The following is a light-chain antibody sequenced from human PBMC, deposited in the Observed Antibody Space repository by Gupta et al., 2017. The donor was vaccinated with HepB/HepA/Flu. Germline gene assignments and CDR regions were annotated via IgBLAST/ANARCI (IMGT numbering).Light chain of an antibody. CDR1: QSVLYSSNIKNY. V-gene: IGKV4-1*01. CDR3: QQYYDNPLT. J-gene: IGKJ4*01. CDR2: WAS. Sequence: DRVMTQSPDSLAVSLGERATINCKSSQSVLYSSNIKNYLAWYQQKPGHPPKLLIYWASTRESGVPDRFSGSGSGTNFTLTISSLQAEDLAVYFCQQYYDNPLTFGGGTKVEIK.